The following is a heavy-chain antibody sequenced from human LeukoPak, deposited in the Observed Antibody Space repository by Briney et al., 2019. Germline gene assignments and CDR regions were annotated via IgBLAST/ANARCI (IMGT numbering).Heavy chain of an antibody. CDR2: INHSGST. D-gene: IGHD1-26*01. J-gene: IGHJ4*02. CDR1: GGSFSGYY. V-gene: IGHV4-34*01. Sequence: KPSETLSLTCAVYGGSFSGYYWSWIRQPPGKGLEWIGEINHSGSTNYNPSLKSRVTISVDTSKNQFSLKLSSVTAADTAVYYCARDSHLGGVKRTPRYYFDYWGQGTLVTVSS. CDR3: ARDSHLGGVKRTPRYYFDY.